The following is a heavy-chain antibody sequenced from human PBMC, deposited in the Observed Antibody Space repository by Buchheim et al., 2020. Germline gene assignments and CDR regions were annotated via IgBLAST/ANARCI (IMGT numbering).Heavy chain of an antibody. J-gene: IGHJ6*02. D-gene: IGHD3-10*01. V-gene: IGHV3-33*01. CDR1: GFTFSSYG. CDR2: IWYDGSNK. Sequence: QVQLVESGGGVVQPGRSLRLSCAASGFTFSSYGMHWVRQAPGKGLEWVAVIWYDGSNKYYADSVKGRFTISRDNSKNTLYLQMNSPRAEDTAVYYCARDRVNRWFGELGGGMDVWGQGTT. CDR3: ARDRVNRWFGELGGGMDV.